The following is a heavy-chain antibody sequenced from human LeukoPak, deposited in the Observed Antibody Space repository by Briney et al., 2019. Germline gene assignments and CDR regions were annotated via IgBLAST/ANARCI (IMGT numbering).Heavy chain of an antibody. D-gene: IGHD6-13*01. Sequence: GGSLRLSCAASGFTFSSYGMHWVRQAPGKGLEWVAFIRYDGSNKYCADSVKGRFTISRDNSKNTLYLQMNSLRAEDTAVYYCAEDRVYSSTSYFDYWGQGTLVTVSS. J-gene: IGHJ4*02. V-gene: IGHV3-30*02. CDR1: GFTFSSYG. CDR3: AEDRVYSSTSYFDY. CDR2: IRYDGSNK.